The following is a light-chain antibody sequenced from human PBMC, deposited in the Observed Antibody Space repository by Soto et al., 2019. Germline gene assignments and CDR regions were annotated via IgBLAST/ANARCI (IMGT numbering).Light chain of an antibody. Sequence: QSALTQPASVSGSLGQSIAISCTGTSSDVVAYNWVSWFQQHPGKAPKLMIFDVSNRPSGVSNRFSGSKSGNTASLTISGLQAEDDADYYCYSYTTSSTYDFGTGTKLTVL. CDR1: SSDVVAYNW. J-gene: IGLJ1*01. CDR2: DVS. CDR3: YSYTTSSTYD. V-gene: IGLV2-14*03.